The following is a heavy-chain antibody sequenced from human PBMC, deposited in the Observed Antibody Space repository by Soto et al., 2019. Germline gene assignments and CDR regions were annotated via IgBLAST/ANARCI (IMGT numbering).Heavy chain of an antibody. Sequence: QVQLVQSGAEVKKPGSSVKVSCKASGGTFSSYAISWVRQAPGQGLEWMGGIIPIFGTANYAQKFQGRVTITADEYTSTAYMELSSLRSEDTAVYYCAREDYYDSSGYYYVPSFDYWGQGTLVTVSS. CDR2: IIPIFGTA. J-gene: IGHJ4*02. D-gene: IGHD3-22*01. V-gene: IGHV1-69*01. CDR1: GGTFSSYA. CDR3: AREDYYDSSGYYYVPSFDY.